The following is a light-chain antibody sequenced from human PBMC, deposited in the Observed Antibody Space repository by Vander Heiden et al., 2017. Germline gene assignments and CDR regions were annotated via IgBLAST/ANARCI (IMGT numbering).Light chain of an antibody. Sequence: QSVLTQPPSVSGAPGQRVTISCTGSSSNIGAGYDVHWYQQLPGTAPNLLIYGNSNRPSGVPDRFSCSKSGTSASLAITGLQAEDEADYYCQSYDSSLSGSLVFGGGTKLTVL. V-gene: IGLV1-40*01. J-gene: IGLJ3*02. CDR2: GNS. CDR1: SSNIGAGYD. CDR3: QSYDSSLSGSLV.